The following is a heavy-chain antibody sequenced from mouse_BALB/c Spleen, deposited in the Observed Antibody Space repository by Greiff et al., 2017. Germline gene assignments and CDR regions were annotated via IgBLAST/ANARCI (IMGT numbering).Heavy chain of an antibody. Sequence: EVQLVESGGDLVKPGGSLKLSCAASGFTFSSYGMSWVRQTPDKRLEWVATISSGGSYTYYPDSVKGRFTISRDNAKNTLYLQMSSLQSEDTAMYYCARQGSTMITDYAMDYWGQGTSVTVSS. J-gene: IGHJ4*01. CDR2: ISSGGSYT. CDR1: GFTFSSYG. CDR3: ARQGSTMITDYAMDY. V-gene: IGHV5-6*01. D-gene: IGHD2-4*01.